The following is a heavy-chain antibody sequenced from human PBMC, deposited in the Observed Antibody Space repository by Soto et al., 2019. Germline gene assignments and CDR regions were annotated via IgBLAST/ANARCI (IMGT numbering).Heavy chain of an antibody. V-gene: IGHV1-18*01. Sequence: GASVKVSCKASSYTFTSYGISWVRQAPGQGLEWMGWISAYNGNTNYAQKLQGRVTMTTDTSTSTAYMELRSLRSDDTAVYYCARDLYPTEEPQPYYFDYWGQGTLVTVSS. D-gene: IGHD4-17*01. CDR3: ARDLYPTEEPQPYYFDY. CDR1: SYTFTSYG. CDR2: ISAYNGNT. J-gene: IGHJ4*02.